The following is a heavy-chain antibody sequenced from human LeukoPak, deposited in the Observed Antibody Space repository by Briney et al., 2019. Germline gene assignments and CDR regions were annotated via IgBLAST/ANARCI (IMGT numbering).Heavy chain of an antibody. J-gene: IGHJ5*02. D-gene: IGHD3-22*01. CDR3: ARGPSITMIVVVPSRWFDP. V-gene: IGHV1-8*01. Sequence: ASVKVSCKASGYTFTSYDINWVRQATGQGLEWMGGMNPNSGNTGYAQKFQGRVTMTRNTSISTAYMELSSLRSEDTAVYYCARGPSITMIVVVPSRWFDPWGQGTLVTVSS. CDR1: GYTFTSYD. CDR2: MNPNSGNT.